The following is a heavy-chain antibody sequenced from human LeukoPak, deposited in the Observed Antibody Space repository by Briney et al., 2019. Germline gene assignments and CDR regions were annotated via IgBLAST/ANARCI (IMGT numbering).Heavy chain of an antibody. V-gene: IGHV4-31*03. CDR3: ATVDLNMVRGIQD. D-gene: IGHD3-10*01. J-gene: IGHJ4*02. Sequence: PSETLSLTCTVSGASISSGDYYWIWIRQHPGKGLEWIGYINYSGGTYRNPSLKSRVTISVDTSKNQFSVTLNSVTAADTAVYYRATVDLNMVRGIQDWGQGTLVTVSS. CDR1: GASISSGDYY. CDR2: INYSGGT.